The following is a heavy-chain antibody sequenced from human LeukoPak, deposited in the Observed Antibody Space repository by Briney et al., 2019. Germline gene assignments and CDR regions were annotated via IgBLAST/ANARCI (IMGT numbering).Heavy chain of an antibody. CDR1: GYTFTGYY. D-gene: IGHD2-2*01. J-gene: IGHJ5*02. Sequence: ASVKVSCKASGYTFTGYYMHWVRQAPGQGLEWMGWINPNSGSTNYAQKLQGRVTMTRDTSISTAYMELSRLRSDDTAVYYCASGECSGTSCYWRGKSFDPWGQGTLVTVSS. CDR3: ASGECSGTSCYWRGKSFDP. V-gene: IGHV1-2*02. CDR2: INPNSGST.